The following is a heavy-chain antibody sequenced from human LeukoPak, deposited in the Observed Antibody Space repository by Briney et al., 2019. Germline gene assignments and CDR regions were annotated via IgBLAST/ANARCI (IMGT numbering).Heavy chain of an antibody. CDR2: ISSSSSTI. V-gene: IGHV3-48*04. Sequence: GGSLRLSCAASGFTFSNYKMNWVRQAPGKGLEWVSYISSSSSTIYYVDSVKGRFTISRDNAKNSLFLQMNSLRVEDTAVYYCARGGEYSYGSKGYWGQGTLVTVSS. CDR3: ARGGEYSYGSKGY. D-gene: IGHD5-18*01. CDR1: GFTFSNYK. J-gene: IGHJ4*02.